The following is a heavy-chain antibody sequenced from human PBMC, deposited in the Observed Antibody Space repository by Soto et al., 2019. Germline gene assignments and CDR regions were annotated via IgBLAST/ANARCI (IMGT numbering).Heavy chain of an antibody. V-gene: IGHV4-61*01. Sequence: SETLSLTCTVSGGSVSSGSYYWSWIRQPPGKGLEWIGYIYYSGSTNYNPSLKSRVTISVDTSKNQFSLKLSSVTAADTAVYYCARDIVYYYDSSGYPGYCYYGMDVWGQGTTVTVSS. CDR1: GGSVSSGSYY. CDR3: ARDIVYYYDSSGYPGYCYYGMDV. D-gene: IGHD3-22*01. CDR2: IYYSGST. J-gene: IGHJ6*02.